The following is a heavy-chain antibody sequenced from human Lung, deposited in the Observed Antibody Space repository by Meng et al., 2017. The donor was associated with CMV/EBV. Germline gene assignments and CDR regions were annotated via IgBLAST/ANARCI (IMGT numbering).Heavy chain of an antibody. CDR3: AKDSRGYYQPFDY. D-gene: IGHD3-22*01. J-gene: IGHJ4*02. V-gene: IGHV3-23*01. CDR2: LDGGGSDA. CDR1: QFTFHLYA. Sequence: SQFTFHLYAMNWVRQAQGKGLEWVSSLDGGGSDANYADSVKGRFTISRDNSKNTLFLQMNSLRVDDTAIYYCAKDSRGYYQPFDYWGQGSLVTVSS.